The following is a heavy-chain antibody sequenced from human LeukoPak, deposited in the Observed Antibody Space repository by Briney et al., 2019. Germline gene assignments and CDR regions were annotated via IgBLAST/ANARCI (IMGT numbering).Heavy chain of an antibody. CDR3: ARDLGYGALDP. CDR1: GFTFSSYW. Sequence: GRSLRLSCAASGFTFSSYWMNWVRQAPGKGLEWVALINPDGSQTNYVDSVKGRLTISRDNAENSLYLQMNSLRAEDTAVYYCARDLGYGALDPWGQGTLVTVSS. J-gene: IGHJ5*02. CDR2: INPDGSQT. D-gene: IGHD4-17*01. V-gene: IGHV3-7*01.